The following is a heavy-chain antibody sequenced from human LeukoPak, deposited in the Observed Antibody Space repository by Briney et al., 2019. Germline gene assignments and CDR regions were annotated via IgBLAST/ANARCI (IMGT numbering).Heavy chain of an antibody. Sequence: GGSLRLSCAASGFTFSSYSMNWVRQAPGKGLEWVSSISSSSSYIYYADSVKGRFTISRDNAKNSLYLQMNSLRAEDTAVYYCARAGDCSSTSCYGGPEWLHDFAHHYYCDYWGQGTLVTVSS. V-gene: IGHV3-21*01. D-gene: IGHD2-2*01. CDR1: GFTFSSYS. CDR2: ISSSSSYI. CDR3: ARAGDCSSTSCYGGPEWLHDFAHHYYCDY. J-gene: IGHJ4*02.